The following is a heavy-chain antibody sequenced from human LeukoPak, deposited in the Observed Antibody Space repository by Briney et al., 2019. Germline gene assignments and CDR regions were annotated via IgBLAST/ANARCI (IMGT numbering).Heavy chain of an antibody. CDR3: ASPFREGYYYGMDV. D-gene: IGHD3-10*01. J-gene: IGHJ6*02. V-gene: IGHV3-66*01. CDR2: IYSGSST. CDR1: GFSVSSNY. Sequence: GGSLRLSCAASGFSVSSNYMSWARQAPGKGLEWVSLIYSGSSTYYADSVKGRFTISRDDSKNTLYLQMNSLRAEDTAVYYCASPFREGYYYGMDVWGQGTTVTVSS.